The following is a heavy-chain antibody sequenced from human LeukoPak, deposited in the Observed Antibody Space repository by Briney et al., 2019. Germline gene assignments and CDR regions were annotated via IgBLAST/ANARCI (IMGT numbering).Heavy chain of an antibody. CDR1: GDSITSYY. D-gene: IGHD3-10*01. V-gene: IGHV4-59*08. CDR2: FSYSGSP. Sequence: SETLSLTCTVSGDSITSYYWSWIRQPPGKGLEWIGYFSYSGSPNYNPSLKSRVTISVDRSKNQFSLNLNSVTAADTAVYYCARSDYYGSGRGSFDVWGQGGTVSVSS. CDR3: ARSDYYGSGRGSFDV. J-gene: IGHJ6*02.